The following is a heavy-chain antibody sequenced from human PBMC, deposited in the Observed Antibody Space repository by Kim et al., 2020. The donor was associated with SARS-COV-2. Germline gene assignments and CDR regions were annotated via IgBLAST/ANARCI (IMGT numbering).Heavy chain of an antibody. CDR1: GFTFIIYG. J-gene: IGHJ6*03. D-gene: IGHD2-15*01. CDR3: AKQYCTGCACYSYFFYYMDD. Sequence: GGSLRLSCAASGFTFIIYGMTWVRQAPGKGLEWVATISGTGGNTYYADSVKGRFTISRDNFKNTLFLQMNSLRADDTALYYCAKQYCTGCACYSYFFYYMDDGGRGTAVTVSS. CDR2: ISGTGGNT. V-gene: IGHV3-23*01.